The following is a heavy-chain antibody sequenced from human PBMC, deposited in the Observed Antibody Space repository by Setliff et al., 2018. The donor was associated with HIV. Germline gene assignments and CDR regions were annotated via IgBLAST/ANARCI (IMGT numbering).Heavy chain of an antibody. J-gene: IGHJ6*03. CDR3: ARGGAYVERLFPPSYYMDL. CDR2: YIPTLHIT. CDR1: GGSFNGQA. D-gene: IGHD3-3*01. V-gene: IGHV1-69*10. Sequence: SVKVSCKASGGSFNGQALNWVRQAPGQGLQWMGGYIPTLHITRYAEDIQRARATISADTSTGAIYLDLRGLRVDDTAVYYCARGGAYVERLFPPSYYMDLWGIGTSVTVSS.